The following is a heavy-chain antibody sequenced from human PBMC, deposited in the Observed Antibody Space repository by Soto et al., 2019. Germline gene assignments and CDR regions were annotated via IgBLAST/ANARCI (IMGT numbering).Heavy chain of an antibody. D-gene: IGHD4-17*01. CDR1: GFSLSTSGVG. V-gene: IGHV2-5*01. Sequence: SGPTLVNPTQTLTLTCTFSGFSLSTSGVGVGRIRQPPGKALEWLALIYWNDDKRYSPSLKSRLTITKDTSKNQVVLTMTNMDPVDTATYYCAHRPPYGDYVIWYFDLWGRGTLVTVSS. J-gene: IGHJ2*01. CDR3: AHRPPYGDYVIWYFDL. CDR2: IYWNDDK.